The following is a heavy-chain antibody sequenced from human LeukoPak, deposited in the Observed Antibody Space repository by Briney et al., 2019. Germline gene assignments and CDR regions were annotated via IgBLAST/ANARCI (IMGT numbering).Heavy chain of an antibody. V-gene: IGHV4-34*01. CDR3: ARVVAGTGGDY. CDR2: INHSGST. Sequence: SETLSLTCTVSGGSLSTYYWSWIRQPPGKGLEWIGEINHSGSTNYNPSLKSRVTISVDTSKNQFSLKLSSVTAADTAVYYCARVVAGTGGDYWGQGTLVTVSS. J-gene: IGHJ4*02. CDR1: GGSLSTYY. D-gene: IGHD6-19*01.